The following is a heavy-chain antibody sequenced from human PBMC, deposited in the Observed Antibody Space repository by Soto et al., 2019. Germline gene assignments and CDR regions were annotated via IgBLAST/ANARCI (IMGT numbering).Heavy chain of an antibody. D-gene: IGHD3-3*01. V-gene: IGHV3-23*01. CDR2: ISGSGGST. CDR1: GFTFSSYA. CDR3: AVAFTIFGVVPHYFDY. J-gene: IGHJ4*02. Sequence: GSLRLSCAASGFTFSSYAMSWVRQAPGKGLEWVSAISGSGGSTYYADSVKGRFTISRDNSKNTLYLQMNSLRAEDTAVYYCAVAFTIFGVVPHYFDYWGQGTLVTVSS.